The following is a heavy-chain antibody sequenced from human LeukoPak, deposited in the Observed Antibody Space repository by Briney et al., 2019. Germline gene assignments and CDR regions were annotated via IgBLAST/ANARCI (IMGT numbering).Heavy chain of an antibody. CDR3: ARDGGYSYGYSVDY. D-gene: IGHD5-18*01. V-gene: IGHV1-2*02. Sequence: ASVKVSCKASGYTFTGYYMHWVRQAPGQGLEWMGWINPNSGGTNYAQKFQGRVTMTRDTSISTAYMELSRLRSDDTAVYYCARDGGYSYGYSVDYWGQGTLVTVPS. J-gene: IGHJ4*02. CDR1: GYTFTGYY. CDR2: INPNSGGT.